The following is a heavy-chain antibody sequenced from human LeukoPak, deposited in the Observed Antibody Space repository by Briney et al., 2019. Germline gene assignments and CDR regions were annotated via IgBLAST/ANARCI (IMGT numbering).Heavy chain of an antibody. CDR3: ARDLLAAAGVLDY. CDR1: GFTFSSYG. CDR2: IWYDGSNK. Sequence: GGSLRLSCAASGFTFSSYGIHWVRQAPGKGLEWVAVIWYDGSNKYYADSVKGRFTISRDNSKNTLYLQVNSLRAEDTAVYYCARDLLAAAGVLDYWGQGTLVTVSS. D-gene: IGHD6-13*01. V-gene: IGHV3-33*01. J-gene: IGHJ4*02.